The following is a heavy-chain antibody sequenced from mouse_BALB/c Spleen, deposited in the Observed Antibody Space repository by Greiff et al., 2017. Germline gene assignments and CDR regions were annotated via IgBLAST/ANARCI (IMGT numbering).Heavy chain of an antibody. Sequence: VQLKESGPGLVAPSQSLSITCTVSGFSLTSYGVHWVRQPPGKGLEWLGVIWAGGSTNYNSALMSRLSISKDNSKSQVFLKMNSLQTDDTAMYYCARVYGNYVSWFAYWGQGTLVTVSA. CDR1: GFSLTSYG. D-gene: IGHD2-10*02. CDR2: IWAGGST. V-gene: IGHV2-9*02. J-gene: IGHJ3*01. CDR3: ARVYGNYVSWFAY.